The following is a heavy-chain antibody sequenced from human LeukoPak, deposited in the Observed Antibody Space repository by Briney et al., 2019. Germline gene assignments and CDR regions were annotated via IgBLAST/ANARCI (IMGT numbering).Heavy chain of an antibody. Sequence: GGSLRLSCAASGFTLSSYAMHWVRQAPGRGLEYVSAISSDGGSTFYANSVKGRFTISRDNSKNTLYLQMGSLRAEDTAVYYCARDSVRGNFDYWGQGTLVTVSS. CDR3: ARDSVRGNFDY. V-gene: IGHV3-64*01. D-gene: IGHD3-10*01. CDR2: ISSDGGST. J-gene: IGHJ4*02. CDR1: GFTLSSYA.